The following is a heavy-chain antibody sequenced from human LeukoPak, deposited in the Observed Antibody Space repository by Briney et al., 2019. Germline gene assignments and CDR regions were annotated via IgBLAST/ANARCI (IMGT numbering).Heavy chain of an antibody. CDR2: IYYSGST. Sequence: KTSETLSLTCTVSGGSISSSSYYWGWIRRPPGKGLEWIGSIYYSGSTYYNPSLKSRVTISVDTSKNQFSLKLSSVTAADTAVYYCARRVNSSGYYHYYYYMDVWGKGTTVTVSS. CDR1: GGSISSSSYY. J-gene: IGHJ6*03. CDR3: ARRVNSSGYYHYYYYMDV. V-gene: IGHV4-39*01. D-gene: IGHD3-22*01.